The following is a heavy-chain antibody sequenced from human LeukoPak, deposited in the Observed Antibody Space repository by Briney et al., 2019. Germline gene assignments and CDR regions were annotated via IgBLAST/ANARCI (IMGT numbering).Heavy chain of an antibody. CDR3: ARGADYYDSSGYPLDY. CDR2: SNHSGST. J-gene: IGHJ4*02. CDR1: GGSVSGYY. V-gene: IGHV4-34*01. Sequence: SETLSLTCAVYGGSVSGYYWSWIRQPPGKGLEWIGESNHSGSTNYNPSLKSRVTISVDTSNNQFSLKLSSVHAADKAVYYCARGADYYDSSGYPLDYWGQGTLVTVSS. D-gene: IGHD3-22*01.